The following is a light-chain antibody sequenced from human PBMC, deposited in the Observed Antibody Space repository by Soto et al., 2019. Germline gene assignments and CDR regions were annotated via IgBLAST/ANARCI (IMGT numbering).Light chain of an antibody. CDR2: DGF. CDR3: QQTDRPPFT. CDR1: QRIGRL. J-gene: IGKJ3*01. Sequence: DIQMTQSPSSLSASVGDTVTITCRASQRIGRLLSWYQQQPGKAPKLLIYDGFTLQGGVPSRFSGSGSETDFTLTIGSLQPEDFTTYYCQQTDRPPFTFGPGTKVDVK. V-gene: IGKV1-39*01.